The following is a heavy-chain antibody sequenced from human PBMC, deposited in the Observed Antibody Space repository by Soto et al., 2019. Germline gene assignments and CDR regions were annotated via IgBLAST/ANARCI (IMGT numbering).Heavy chain of an antibody. CDR3: ARDRARIAARPGWFDP. J-gene: IGHJ5*02. Sequence: PSETLSLTCTVSGGSISSGGYYWSWIRQHPGKGLEWIGYIYYSGSTYYNPSLKSRVTISVDTSKNQFSLKLSSVTAADTAVYNCARDRARIAARPGWFDPWGQGTLVTVSS. CDR2: IYYSGST. V-gene: IGHV4-31*03. D-gene: IGHD6-6*01. CDR1: GGSISSGGYY.